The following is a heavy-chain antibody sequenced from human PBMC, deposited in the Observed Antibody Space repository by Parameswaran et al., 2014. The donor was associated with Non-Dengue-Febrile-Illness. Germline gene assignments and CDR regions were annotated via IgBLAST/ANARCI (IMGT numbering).Heavy chain of an antibody. CDR1: GFTFSSYS. Sequence: GGSLRLSCAASGFTFSSYSMNWVRQAPGKGLEWVSSISSSSSYIYYADSVKGRFTISRDNAKNSLYLQMNSLRAEDTAVYYCARDLLIGYIAAAGTNYYYYGMDVWGQGTTVTVSS. D-gene: IGHD6-13*01. V-gene: IGHV3-21*01. CDR2: ISSSSSYI. CDR3: ARDLLIGYIAAAGTNYYYYGMDV. J-gene: IGHJ6*02.